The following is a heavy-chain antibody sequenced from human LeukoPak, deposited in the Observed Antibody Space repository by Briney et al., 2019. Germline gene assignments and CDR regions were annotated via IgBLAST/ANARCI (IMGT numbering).Heavy chain of an antibody. D-gene: IGHD1-7*01. CDR1: GFTFSSYA. V-gene: IGHV3-23*01. CDR3: AKVLVGTTCFEY. J-gene: IGHJ4*02. CDR2: ISGSGGST. Sequence: GGSLRLSCAASGFTFSSYAMSWVRQAPGKGLEWVSAISGSGGSTYYADSVKGRFTMSRDNSKNTLYLQMNSLRAEDTAVYYCAKVLVGTTCFEYWGQGTLVTVSS.